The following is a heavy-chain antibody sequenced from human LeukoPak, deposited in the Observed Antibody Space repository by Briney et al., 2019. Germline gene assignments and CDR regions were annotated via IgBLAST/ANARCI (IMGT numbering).Heavy chain of an antibody. V-gene: IGHV3-33*01. CDR2: IWSDGSNK. J-gene: IGHJ4*02. Sequence: GESLRLSCAASGFTFRSYGMHWVRQAPGKGLEWVAVIWSDGSNKKYADSVKGRFTISRDNSKNTVSLQMDSLRAEDTAVYYCARRGSGVHNFDCWGQGTLVTVSS. CDR1: GFTFRSYG. CDR3: ARRGSGVHNFDC. D-gene: IGHD1-26*01.